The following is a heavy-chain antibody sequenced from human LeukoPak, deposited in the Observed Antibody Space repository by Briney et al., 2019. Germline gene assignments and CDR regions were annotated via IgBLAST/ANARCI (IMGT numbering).Heavy chain of an antibody. Sequence: PLRLSCAASGFTFSSYSMNWVREAPGKGLEWVSSISSRSSYIYYADSVKGRFTISTDNAKNSLYLQMNSLRAEDTAVYYCARDLDYWGQGTLVTVSS. CDR3: ARDLDY. V-gene: IGHV3-21*04. CDR2: ISSRSSYI. J-gene: IGHJ4*02. CDR1: GFTFSSYS.